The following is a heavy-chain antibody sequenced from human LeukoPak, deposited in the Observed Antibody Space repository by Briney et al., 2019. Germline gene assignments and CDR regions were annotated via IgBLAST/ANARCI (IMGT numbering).Heavy chain of an antibody. CDR3: ARDIFFLHGGMDV. CDR2: ISWNSGSI. D-gene: IGHD3-3*01. V-gene: IGHV3-9*01. J-gene: IGHJ6*02. Sequence: GRPLRLSCAASGFTFDDYAMHWVRQAPGKGLEWVSGISWNSGSIGYADSVKGRFTISRDNAKNSLYLQMNSLRSDDTAVYYCARDIFFLHGGMDVWGQGTTVTVSS. CDR1: GFTFDDYA.